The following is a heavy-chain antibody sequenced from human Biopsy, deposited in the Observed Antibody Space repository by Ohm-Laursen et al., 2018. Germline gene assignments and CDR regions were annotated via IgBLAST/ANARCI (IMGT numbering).Heavy chain of an antibody. Sequence: SVKVSCKASGATVTSYAISWVRQAPGQGLEWMGRIDPFTGVTNYAHNFQGRVTITADRSTPTAYVEVSSLRSDDTAVFYCATDARWDLSLDAFHVWGQGTKVTISS. J-gene: IGHJ3*01. CDR2: IDPFTGVT. CDR1: GATVTSYA. V-gene: IGHV1-69*04. CDR3: ATDARWDLSLDAFHV. D-gene: IGHD1-26*01.